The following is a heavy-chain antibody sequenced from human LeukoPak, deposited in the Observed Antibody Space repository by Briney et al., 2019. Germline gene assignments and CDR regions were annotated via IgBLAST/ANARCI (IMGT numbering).Heavy chain of an antibody. CDR3: AKDRGSGSPLYFDY. V-gene: IGHV3-23*01. CDR1: GFTFSSYA. J-gene: IGHJ4*02. CDR2: ISGSGGST. Sequence: GGSLRLSCAAYGFTFSSYAMSWVRQAPGKGLEWVSAISGSGGSTYYADSGKGRFTISRDNSKNTLYLQMNSLRAEDTAVYYCAKDRGSGSPLYFDYWGQGTLVTVSS. D-gene: IGHD3-10*01.